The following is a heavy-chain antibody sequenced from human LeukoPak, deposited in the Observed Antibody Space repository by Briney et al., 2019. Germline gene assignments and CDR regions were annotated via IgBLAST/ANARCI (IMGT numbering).Heavy chain of an antibody. V-gene: IGHV4-34*01. Sequence: SETLSLTCAVDAGSFTSFYCGWIRQPPRNGRGWMRGINQRASTNDTPSLDSRVSISVATSKNQFPLKLTSVTAADTATYYCAIGVSGFWRTFDCWGQGALASVPS. CDR3: AIGVSGFWRTFDC. D-gene: IGHD3-10*01. CDR2: INQRAST. CDR1: AGSFTSFY. J-gene: IGHJ4*02.